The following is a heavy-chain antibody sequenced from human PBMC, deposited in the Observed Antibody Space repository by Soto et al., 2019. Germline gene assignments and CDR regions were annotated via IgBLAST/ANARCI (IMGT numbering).Heavy chain of an antibody. J-gene: IGHJ4*02. CDR2: ITATGDRT. CDR1: GFSVSAYS. Sequence: GGSRRIFSGDSGFSVSAYSMSGVRQTPGKGLEWVSAITATGDRTYYADSVTGRFTISRDNSKKTHYLQMTSLRAEDTAMYYCATMNGYFEYWGQGTPVTVSS. V-gene: IGHV3-23*01. CDR3: ATMNGYFEY. D-gene: IGHD3-22*01.